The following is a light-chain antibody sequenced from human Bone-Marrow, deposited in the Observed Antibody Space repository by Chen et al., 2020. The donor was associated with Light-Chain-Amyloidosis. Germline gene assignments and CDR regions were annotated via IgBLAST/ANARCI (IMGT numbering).Light chain of an antibody. CDR2: MAS. J-gene: IGKJ1*01. V-gene: IGKV1-5*03. CDR3: QQYHVYST. Sequence: DLQMTQSPSILSASVGDRVTITCRASKSISSWLAWYQQKPGKAPNLLISMASSLERGVPSRFSGSGSGTEFTLTISSLQPDDFATYYCQQYHVYSTFGQGTKVEIK. CDR1: KSISSW.